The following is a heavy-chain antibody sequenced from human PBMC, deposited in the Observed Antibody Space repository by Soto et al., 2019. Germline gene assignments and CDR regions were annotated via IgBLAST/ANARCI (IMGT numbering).Heavy chain of an antibody. V-gene: IGHV4-39*01. CDR1: GGSISSSTYY. CDR2: VYYSGST. J-gene: IGHJ4*02. Sequence: SETLSLTCTVSGGSISSSTYYWGWIRQPPGKGLEWIGSVYYSGSTYYNPSLKSRVTISVDTSNNQFSLKLNSVTAADTAVYYCARHQYYYDSSGYTLDYWGQGTLVTVSS. CDR3: ARHQYYYDSSGYTLDY. D-gene: IGHD3-22*01.